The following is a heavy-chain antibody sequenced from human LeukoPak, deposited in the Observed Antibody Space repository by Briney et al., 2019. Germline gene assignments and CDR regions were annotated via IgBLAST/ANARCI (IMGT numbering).Heavy chain of an antibody. CDR1: GFTFGDYA. Sequence: GGSLRLSCTASGFTFGDYAMSWFRQAPGKGLEWVGFIRSKAYGGTTEYAASVKGRFTISRDDSKSIAYLQMNSLKTEDTAVYYCTNYDFWSGRRFDYWGQGTLVTVSS. CDR3: TNYDFWSGRRFDY. J-gene: IGHJ4*02. CDR2: IRSKAYGGTT. D-gene: IGHD3-3*01. V-gene: IGHV3-49*03.